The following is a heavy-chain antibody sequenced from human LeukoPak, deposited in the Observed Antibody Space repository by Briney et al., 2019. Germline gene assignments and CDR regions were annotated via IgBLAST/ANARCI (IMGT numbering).Heavy chain of an antibody. Sequence: SETLSLTCTVSGGSISSYYWSWIRQPPGKGLEWIGYIYYSGSTNYNPSLKSRVTISVDTSKNQFSLKLSSVTAADTAVYYCAGLYYDILTGYSLDAFDIWGQGTMVTVSS. CDR2: IYYSGST. CDR1: GGSISSYY. D-gene: IGHD3-9*01. V-gene: IGHV4-59*01. CDR3: AGLYYDILTGYSLDAFDI. J-gene: IGHJ3*02.